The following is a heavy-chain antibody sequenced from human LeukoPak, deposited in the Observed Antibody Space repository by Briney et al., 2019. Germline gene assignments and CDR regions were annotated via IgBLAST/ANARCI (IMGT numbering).Heavy chain of an antibody. CDR2: IYTSGST. Sequence: SETLSLSCTVSVGSTRSYYWSWIRQPAGKGLEGIGRIYTSGSTNHNASLKSRVSMSVDTSKNQFSLKLSSVTAADTAVFYCARENSGSYREFDYWGQGTLVTVSS. CDR1: VGSTRSYY. V-gene: IGHV4-4*07. D-gene: IGHD1-26*01. J-gene: IGHJ4*02. CDR3: ARENSGSYREFDY.